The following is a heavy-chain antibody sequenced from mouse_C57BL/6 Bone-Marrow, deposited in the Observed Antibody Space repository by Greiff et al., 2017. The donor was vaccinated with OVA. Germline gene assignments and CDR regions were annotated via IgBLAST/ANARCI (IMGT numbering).Heavy chain of an antibody. D-gene: IGHD2-1*01. CDR3: TRGGIYYGTQGFAY. CDR1: GYTFTSYW. Sequence: EVQLQQSGTVLARPGASVKMSCKTSGYTFTSYWMHWVKQRPGKGLEWIGAIYPGNSDTSYNQKLKGKAKLTAVTSASTAYMELSSLTNEDSAVYYCTRGGIYYGTQGFAYWGQGTLVTVSA. J-gene: IGHJ3*01. V-gene: IGHV1-5*01. CDR2: IYPGNSDT.